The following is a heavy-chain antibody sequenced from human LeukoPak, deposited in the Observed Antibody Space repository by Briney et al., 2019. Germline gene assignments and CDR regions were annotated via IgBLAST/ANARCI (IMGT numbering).Heavy chain of an antibody. Sequence: GASVKVSCKASGYTFTGYLIHWVRQAPGHGLEWMGCIDPNSGATNYAQKFQGRVTMTRDTSISTAYMDLDSLRSDDTAVYSCARDVPGYSSRFDFWGQGTLVTVSS. J-gene: IGHJ5*01. D-gene: IGHD6-13*01. V-gene: IGHV1-2*02. CDR3: ARDVPGYSSRFDF. CDR1: GYTFTGYL. CDR2: IDPNSGAT.